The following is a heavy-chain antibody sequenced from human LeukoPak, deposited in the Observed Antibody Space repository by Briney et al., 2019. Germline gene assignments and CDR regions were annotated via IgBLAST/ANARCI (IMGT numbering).Heavy chain of an antibody. D-gene: IGHD2-15*01. CDR2: INPSGGST. V-gene: IGHV1-46*01. Sequence: ASVKVSCKASGYTFTSYYMHWVRQAPGQGLEWMGIINPSGGSTSYAQKFQGRVTMTRDTSTSTVYMELSSLRSEDTAVYYCAARYCSGGSCELVYDYWGQGTLVTVSS. CDR1: GYTFTSYY. J-gene: IGHJ4*02. CDR3: AARYCSGGSCELVYDY.